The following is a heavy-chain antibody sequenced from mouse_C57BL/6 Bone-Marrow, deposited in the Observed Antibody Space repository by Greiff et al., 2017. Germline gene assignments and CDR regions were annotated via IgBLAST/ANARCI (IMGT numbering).Heavy chain of an antibody. CDR2: IYPGSGNT. D-gene: IGHD1-1*01. Sequence: VQLQQSGPELVKPGASVKISCKASGYTFTDYYINWVKQRPGQGLAWIGWIYPGSGNTKYNEKFKGKATLTVDTSSSTAYMQLSSLTSEDSAVYFCARSLYGSLMDYWGQRTSVTVSS. CDR3: ARSLYGSLMDY. V-gene: IGHV1-84*01. CDR1: GYTFTDYY. J-gene: IGHJ4*01.